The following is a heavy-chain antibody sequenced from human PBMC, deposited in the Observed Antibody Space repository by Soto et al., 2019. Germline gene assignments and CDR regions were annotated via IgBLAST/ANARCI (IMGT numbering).Heavy chain of an antibody. Sequence: GEALKISCKGSGYSFTSYWIGWVRQMPGKGLEWMVIIYTGDSDTRYSPSFQGQVTISADKSISTAYLQWSSLKASDTAMYYCASSFFTFGPFHXWGQGTLVTVSX. CDR2: IYTGDSDT. V-gene: IGHV5-51*01. J-gene: IGHJ5*02. CDR3: ASSFFTFGPFHX. CDR1: GYSFTSYW. D-gene: IGHD3-10*01.